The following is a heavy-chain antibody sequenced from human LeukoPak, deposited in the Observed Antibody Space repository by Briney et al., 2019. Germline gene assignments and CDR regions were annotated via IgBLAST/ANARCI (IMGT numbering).Heavy chain of an antibody. CDR1: GGSISSHY. CDR2: IYSSGNT. V-gene: IGHV4-59*11. J-gene: IGHJ4*02. Sequence: PSETLSLTCTVSGGSISSHYGSWFRQPPGKGLEWIGYIYSSGNTNYNPSLKSRVTISLGTSKNQFSLKLTSVTAADTAVYYCATEGYSYLPDYWGQGTLVTVSS. CDR3: ATEGYSYLPDY. D-gene: IGHD5-18*01.